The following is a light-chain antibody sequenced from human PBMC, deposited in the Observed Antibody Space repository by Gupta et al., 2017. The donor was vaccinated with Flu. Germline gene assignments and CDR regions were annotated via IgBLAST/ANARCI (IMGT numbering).Light chain of an antibody. J-gene: IGKJ4*01. CDR2: GAS. V-gene: IGKV3-15*01. Sequence: TSLTHSQATLSVSPGDTATLSCSASQSVSSNLAWYQHKPGQAPRLLIHGASTRATGIPARFSGSGSGTEFTLSISSLQSEDVAVYYCQQYDNWPITFGGGTKVEI. CDR1: QSVSSN. CDR3: QQYDNWPIT.